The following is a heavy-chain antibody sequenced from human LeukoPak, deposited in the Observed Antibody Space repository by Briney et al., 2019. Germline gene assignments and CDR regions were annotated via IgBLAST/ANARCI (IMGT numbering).Heavy chain of an antibody. D-gene: IGHD2-15*01. CDR2: IYPGDSDT. V-gene: IGHV5-51*01. J-gene: IGHJ4*02. CDR1: GYSFTSYW. CDR3: ASSYCSGGSCYSYFDY. Sequence: GEPLKISCKGSGYSFTSYWIGWVRQMPGKGLEWMGIIYPGDSDTRYSPSFQGQVTISADKSISTAYLQWSSLKASDTAMYYCASSYCSGGSCYSYFDYWGQGTLVTVSS.